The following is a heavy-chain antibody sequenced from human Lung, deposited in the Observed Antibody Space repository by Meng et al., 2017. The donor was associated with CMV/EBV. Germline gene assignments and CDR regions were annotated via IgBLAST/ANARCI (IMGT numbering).Heavy chain of an antibody. Sequence: ASVXVSCKASGYTFTSYYMHWVRQAPGQELEWMGIINPSGGSTSYAQKFQGRVTMTRDTSTSTVYMELSSLRSEDTAVYYCARGSIVLMVYATRRNWYFDLXGRGXLVTVSS. J-gene: IGHJ2*01. CDR3: ARGSIVLMVYATRRNWYFDL. CDR1: GYTFTSYY. CDR2: INPSGGST. D-gene: IGHD2-8*01. V-gene: IGHV1-46*01.